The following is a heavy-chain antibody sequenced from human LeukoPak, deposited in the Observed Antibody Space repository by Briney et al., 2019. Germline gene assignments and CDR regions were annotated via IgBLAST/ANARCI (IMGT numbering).Heavy chain of an antibody. D-gene: IGHD4-23*01. CDR3: ASAPRWRNHYFDY. CDR2: INHSGST. Sequence: SETLSLTCTVSGYSISSGYYWGWIRQPPGKGLEWIGEINHSGSTNYNPSLKSRVTISVDTSKNQFSLKLSSVTAADTAVYYCASAPRWRNHYFDYWGQGTLVTVSS. V-gene: IGHV4-38-2*02. J-gene: IGHJ4*02. CDR1: GYSISSGYY.